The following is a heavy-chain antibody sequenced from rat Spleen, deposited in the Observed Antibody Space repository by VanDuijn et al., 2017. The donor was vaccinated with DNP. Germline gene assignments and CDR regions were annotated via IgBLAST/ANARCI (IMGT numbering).Heavy chain of an antibody. V-gene: IGHV5-22*01. CDR3: VRAHYSYGSYPRY. J-gene: IGHJ2*01. CDR1: GFTFSEYY. Sequence: EVQLVESGGGLVQPGRSLKLSCAASGFTFSEYYMACVRQAPTKGLEWVAYISYDGSHSNYGDSVKGRFTISRDNAKSTLYLQMNSLRSEDMTTYSCVRAHYSYGSYPRYWGKGVMVTVSS. CDR2: ISYDGSHS. D-gene: IGHD1-12*02.